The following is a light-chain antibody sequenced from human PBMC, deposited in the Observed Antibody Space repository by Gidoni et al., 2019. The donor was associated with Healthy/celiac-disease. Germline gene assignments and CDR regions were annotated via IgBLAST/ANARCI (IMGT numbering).Light chain of an antibody. CDR2: GAS. CDR1: QSVPNNY. Sequence: DIVLTQSPGTLSLSPGERGILSCRASQSVPNNYLAWYQQKPGQPPRLLIYGASTRATGIPDRFSASGSGTDFTLTIRSLEPEDFAVYYCQQYGRSITFGQGTRLEIK. CDR3: QQYGRSIT. V-gene: IGKV3-20*01. J-gene: IGKJ5*01.